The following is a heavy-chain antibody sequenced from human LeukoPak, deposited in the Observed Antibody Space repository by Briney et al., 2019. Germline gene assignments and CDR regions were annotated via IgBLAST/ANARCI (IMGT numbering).Heavy chain of an antibody. V-gene: IGHV1-69*06. J-gene: IGHJ5*02. CDR2: LIPIFGTA. D-gene: IGHD3-9*01. CDR3: ARDSIGGYDILTGYVPAPNWFDP. Sequence: SVKVSCKASGGTFSSYAISWVRQAPGQGLEWMGGLIPIFGTANYAQKFQGRVTITADKSTSTAYMELSSLRSEDTAVYYCARDSIGGYDILTGYVPAPNWFDPWGQGTLVTVSS. CDR1: GGTFSSYA.